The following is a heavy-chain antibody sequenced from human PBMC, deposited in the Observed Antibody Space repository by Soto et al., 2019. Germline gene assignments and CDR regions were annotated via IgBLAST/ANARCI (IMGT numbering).Heavy chain of an antibody. CDR1: GFTFSSYG. Sequence: QVQLVESGGGVVQPGRSLRLSCAASGFTFSSYGMHWVRQAPGKGLEWVAVIWYDGSNKYYADSVKGRFTISRDNSKNTQYLQMNSLRAEDTAVYYCARGEVRGVIQGHYYWGQGTLVTVSS. CDR3: ARGEVRGVIQGHYY. D-gene: IGHD3-10*01. CDR2: IWYDGSNK. V-gene: IGHV3-33*01. J-gene: IGHJ4*02.